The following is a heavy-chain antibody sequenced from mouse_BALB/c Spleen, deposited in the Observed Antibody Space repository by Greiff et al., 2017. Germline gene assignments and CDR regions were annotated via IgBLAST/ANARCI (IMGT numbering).Heavy chain of an antibody. J-gene: IGHJ3*01. CDR1: GYTFTSYT. CDR3: ARGGAPWFAY. V-gene: IGHV1-4*02. CDR2: INPSSGYT. Sequence: QVQLQQSAAELARPGASVKMSCKASGYTFTSYTMHWVKQRPGQGLEWIGYINPSSGYTEYNQKFKDKTTLTADKSSSTAYMQLSSLTSEDSAVYYCARGGAPWFAYWGQGTLVTVSA.